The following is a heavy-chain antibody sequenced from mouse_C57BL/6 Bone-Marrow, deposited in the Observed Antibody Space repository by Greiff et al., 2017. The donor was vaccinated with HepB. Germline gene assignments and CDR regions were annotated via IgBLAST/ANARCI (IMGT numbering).Heavy chain of an antibody. Sequence: QVQLQQPGAELVRPGSSVKLSCKASGYTFTSYWMDWVKQRPGQGLEWIGYIYPSDSETHYNQKFKDKATLTVDKSSSTAYMQLSILTSEDSAVYYCARSALGRGYFDYWGQGTTLTVSS. CDR3: ARSALGRGYFDY. J-gene: IGHJ2*01. CDR1: GYTFTSYW. D-gene: IGHD4-1*01. V-gene: IGHV1-61*01. CDR2: IYPSDSET.